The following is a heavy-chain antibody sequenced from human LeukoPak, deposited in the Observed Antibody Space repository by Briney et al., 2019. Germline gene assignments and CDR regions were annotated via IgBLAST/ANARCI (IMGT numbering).Heavy chain of an antibody. D-gene: IGHD1-26*01. V-gene: IGHV1-69*04. CDR2: IIPIFGIA. CDR1: GGTFSSYA. Sequence: ASVMVSCKASGGTFSSYAISWVRQAPGQGLEWMGRIIPIFGIANYAQKFQGRVTITADKSTSTAYMELSSLRSEDTAVYYCARDTYSGSYYRRSKNWFDPWGQGTLVTVSS. J-gene: IGHJ5*02. CDR3: ARDTYSGSYYRRSKNWFDP.